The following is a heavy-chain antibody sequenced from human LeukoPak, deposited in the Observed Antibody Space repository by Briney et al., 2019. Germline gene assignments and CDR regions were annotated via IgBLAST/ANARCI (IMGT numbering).Heavy chain of an antibody. D-gene: IGHD3-3*01. CDR1: GFTFSSYG. Sequence: GGSLRLSCAASGFTFSSYGMHWVRQAPGKGLEWVAVISYDGSNKYYADSVKGRFTISRDNSRNTLYLQMNSLRAEDTAVYYCAKDRTMDYWGQGTLVTVSS. CDR3: AKDRTMDY. J-gene: IGHJ4*02. CDR2: ISYDGSNK. V-gene: IGHV3-30*18.